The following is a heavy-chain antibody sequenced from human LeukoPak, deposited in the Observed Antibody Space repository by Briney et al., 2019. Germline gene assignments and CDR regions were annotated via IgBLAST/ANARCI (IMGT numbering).Heavy chain of an antibody. CDR1: GGSISTTSNS. CDR3: ARSWYSSSWYHAFDV. V-gene: IGHV4-39*02. D-gene: IGHD6-13*01. Sequence: PSETLSLTCNVSGGSISTTSNSWGWAWIRQRPGKGLEWIGSIYYGGSPYYNSSLKSRVTISVDTSKNHFSLKVASLTAADTAVYYCARSWYSSSWYHAFDVWGQGTMVTVS. CDR2: IYYGGSP. J-gene: IGHJ3*01.